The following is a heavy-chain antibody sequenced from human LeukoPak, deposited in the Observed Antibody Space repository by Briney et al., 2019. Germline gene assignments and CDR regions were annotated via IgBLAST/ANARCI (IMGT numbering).Heavy chain of an antibody. CDR3: ARGAMTERTFDI. J-gene: IGHJ3*02. CDR2: ISGSGGSI. V-gene: IGHV3-23*01. D-gene: IGHD2-2*01. CDR1: GFTFCSYD. Sequence: PGGSLRLSCAASGFTFCSYDLNWVRQAPGKGLEWVSAISGSGGSIYYADSVKGRFTISRDNSKNTLSVQMNSLRVEDTAVYYCARGAMTERTFDIWGQGTKVTVSS.